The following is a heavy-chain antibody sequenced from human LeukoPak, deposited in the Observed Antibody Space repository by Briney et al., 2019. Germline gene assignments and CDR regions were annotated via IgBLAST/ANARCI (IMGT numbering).Heavy chain of an antibody. Sequence: GGSLRLSCAASGFTFSSYWMSWVRQAPGKGLEWVANIKQDGSEKYYVDSVKGRFTISRDNVKNSLCLQMNSLRAEDTAVYYCAREAYYEELDYWGQGTLVTVSS. CDR2: IKQDGSEK. J-gene: IGHJ4*02. CDR3: AREAYYEELDY. V-gene: IGHV3-7*01. D-gene: IGHD3-22*01. CDR1: GFTFSSYW.